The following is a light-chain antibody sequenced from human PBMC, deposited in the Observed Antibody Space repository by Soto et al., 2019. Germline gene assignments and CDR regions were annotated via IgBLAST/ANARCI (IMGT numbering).Light chain of an antibody. CDR2: WAS. J-gene: IGKJ3*01. V-gene: IGKV4-1*01. Sequence: IVMTQSPDSLAVSLGERATINCKSSQSVLYSSNNKSYLAWYQQKLGQPPNLLIYWASTLESGVPDRFSGSGSGTDFTLTISSLQAEDVAFYYCQQYYSTPFTFGRGTKVEIK. CDR3: QQYYSTPFT. CDR1: QSVLYSSNNKSY.